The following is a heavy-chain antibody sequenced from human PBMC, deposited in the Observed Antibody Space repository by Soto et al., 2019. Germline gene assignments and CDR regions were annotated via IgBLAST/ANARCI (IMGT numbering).Heavy chain of an antibody. CDR3: VTGQYWYSYGYGX. CDR1: GYTFTSYY. J-gene: IGHJ4*02. V-gene: IGHV1-46*01. Sequence: ASVKVSCKAFGYTFTSYYMHWVRQAPGQGLEWMGILNPSGGSTSYAQKFQGRVTMTRDTSTSTVYMELSSLRSEDTAVYYCVTGQYWYSYGYGXCGQGTQVTVFS. CDR2: LNPSGGST. D-gene: IGHD5-18*01.